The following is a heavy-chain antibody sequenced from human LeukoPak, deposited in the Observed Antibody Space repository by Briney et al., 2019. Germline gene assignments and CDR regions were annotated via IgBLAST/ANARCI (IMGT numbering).Heavy chain of an antibody. Sequence: PGGSLRLSCAASGFTFSSYGMHWVRQAPGKGLEWVAFIRYDGSNKYYADSVKGRFTISRDNSKNTLYLQIHSLRAEDTAIYYCAKYLAAGKFYFDYWGQGTLVTVSS. CDR2: IRYDGSNK. CDR1: GFTFSSYG. CDR3: AKYLAAGKFYFDY. J-gene: IGHJ4*02. D-gene: IGHD6-13*01. V-gene: IGHV3-30*02.